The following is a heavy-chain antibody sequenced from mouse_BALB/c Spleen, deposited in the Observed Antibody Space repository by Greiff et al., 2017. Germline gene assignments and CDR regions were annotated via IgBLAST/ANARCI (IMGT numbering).Heavy chain of an antibody. CDR1: GFTFSSYT. Sequence: EVHLVESGGGLVKPGGSLKLSCAASGFTFSSYTMSWVRQTPEKRLEWVATISSGGSYTYYPDSVKGRFTISRDNAKNTLYLQMSSLKSEDTAMYYCTRNDYDGRSRYFDVWGAGTTVTVSS. J-gene: IGHJ1*01. V-gene: IGHV5-6-4*01. D-gene: IGHD2-4*01. CDR2: ISSGGSYT. CDR3: TRNDYDGRSRYFDV.